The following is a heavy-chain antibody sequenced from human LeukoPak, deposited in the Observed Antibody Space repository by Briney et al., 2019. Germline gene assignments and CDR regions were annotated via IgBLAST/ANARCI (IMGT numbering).Heavy chain of an antibody. Sequence: SETLSLTCTVSGDSIGSGDYYWNWIRQPPGKGLEWIGYIHYSGTTDYNSSLRSRVTISVDTSKNQFSLKLRSVTAADTAVFYCARGIPAACTNWFDPWGQGTLVTVSS. CDR2: IHYSGTT. CDR1: GDSIGSGDYY. D-gene: IGHD6-13*01. J-gene: IGHJ5*02. V-gene: IGHV4-30-4*01. CDR3: ARGIPAACTNWFDP.